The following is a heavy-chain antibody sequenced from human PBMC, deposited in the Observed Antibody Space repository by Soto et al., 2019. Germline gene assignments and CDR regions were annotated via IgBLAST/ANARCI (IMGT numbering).Heavy chain of an antibody. D-gene: IGHD3-16*01. CDR3: ARDGDVNTGFGKDY. Sequence: GVALRLSCAASGFTFRSYGRHWVRQAPGKGLEWVAFIWHDGGNKFYAESVKGRFTISRDNSKNTLYLQMTSLSAEDTAMYSCARDGDVNTGFGKDYWGQGTLVTVSS. CDR2: IWHDGGNK. J-gene: IGHJ4*02. V-gene: IGHV3-33*01. CDR1: GFTFRSYG.